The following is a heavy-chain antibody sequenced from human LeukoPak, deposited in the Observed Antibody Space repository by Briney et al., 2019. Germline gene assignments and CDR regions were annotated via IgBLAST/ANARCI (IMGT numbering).Heavy chain of an antibody. CDR3: ARDRATTDYYYGMDV. V-gene: IGHV3-21*01. CDR2: ISSSSSYI. J-gene: IGHJ6*02. CDR1: GFTFSSYS. D-gene: IGHD4-17*01. Sequence: PGGSLRLSCAASGFTFSSYSMNWVRQAPGKGLEWVSSISSSSSYIYYADSVKGRFTISRDNAKNSLYLQMNSLRAEDTAVCYCARDRATTDYYYGMDVWGQGTTVTVSS.